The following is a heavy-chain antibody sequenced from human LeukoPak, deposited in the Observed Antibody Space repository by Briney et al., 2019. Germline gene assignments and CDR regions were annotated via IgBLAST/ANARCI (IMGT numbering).Heavy chain of an antibody. CDR3: ARSSASGY. Sequence: GGSLRLSCAASGFTFSCYSMNWVRQAPGKGLEWVSSISSSSSYIYHADSVKGRFTISRDNAKNSLYLQMNSLRAEDTAVYYCARSSASGYWGQGTLVTVSS. D-gene: IGHD2-2*01. CDR2: ISSSSSYI. V-gene: IGHV3-21*01. CDR1: GFTFSCYS. J-gene: IGHJ4*02.